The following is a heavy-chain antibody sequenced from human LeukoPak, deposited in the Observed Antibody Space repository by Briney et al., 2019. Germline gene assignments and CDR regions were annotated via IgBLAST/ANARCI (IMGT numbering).Heavy chain of an antibody. CDR1: GYTFTSYD. CDR3: AGIAVAGPGCFDY. V-gene: IGHV1-8*03. Sequence: ASVKVSCKASGYTFTSYDINWVRQATGQGLEWMGWMNPNSGNTGYAQKFQGRVTIIADESTSTAYMELSSLRSEDTALYYCAGIAVAGPGCFDYWGQGTLVTVSS. J-gene: IGHJ4*02. D-gene: IGHD6-19*01. CDR2: MNPNSGNT.